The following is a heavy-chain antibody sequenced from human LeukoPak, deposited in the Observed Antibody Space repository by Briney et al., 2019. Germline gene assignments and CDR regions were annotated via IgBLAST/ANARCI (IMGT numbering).Heavy chain of an antibody. J-gene: IGHJ3*02. V-gene: IGHV3-11*01. D-gene: IGHD3-10*01. CDR2: ISSSGSTM. CDR3: ADQSSGGAFDI. Sequence: AGGSLRLSCAASGFTFSDYHMSWIRQAPGKGLEWVSYISSSGSTMYYADSVKGRFTISRDNAKNSLYLQMNSLRAEDTAVYYCADQSSGGAFDIWGQGTMVTVSS. CDR1: GFTFSDYH.